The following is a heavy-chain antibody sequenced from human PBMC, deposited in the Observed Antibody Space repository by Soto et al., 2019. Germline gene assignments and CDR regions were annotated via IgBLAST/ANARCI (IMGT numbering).Heavy chain of an antibody. D-gene: IGHD6-13*01. CDR2: ISGYNGNT. CDR1: GYLFTNYG. CDR3: ARADRERAAENDY. Sequence: QVQLVQSEAEVKKPGASVRVSCKASGYLFTNYGITWVRQAPGQGLERMGWISGYNGNTDYVQNLQGRVTMTTETSTSTAYMELRSLRSGYTDVYYCARADRERAAENDYCCQGNLVSVSS. V-gene: IGHV1-18*01. J-gene: IGHJ4*02.